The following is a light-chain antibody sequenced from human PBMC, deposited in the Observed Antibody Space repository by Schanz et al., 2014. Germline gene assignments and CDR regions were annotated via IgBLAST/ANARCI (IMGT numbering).Light chain of an antibody. Sequence: QSALTQPASVSGSPGQSITISCTGTSSDVGAYNYVSWYQQHPGKAPKLLIYDVAARPSWASARFSGSKSANTASLSISGLQAEDEADYYCSSYTSSSTVVFGGGTKLTVL. V-gene: IGLV2-14*03. CDR2: DVA. J-gene: IGLJ3*02. CDR3: SSYTSSSTVV. CDR1: SSDVGAYNY.